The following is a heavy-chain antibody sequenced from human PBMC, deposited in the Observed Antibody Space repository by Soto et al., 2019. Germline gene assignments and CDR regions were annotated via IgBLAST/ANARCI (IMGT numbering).Heavy chain of an antibody. V-gene: IGHV1-18*01. D-gene: IGHD1-26*01. J-gene: IGHJ4*02. CDR1: GYTFTSYG. CDR2: SSAYNGNT. Sequence: QVQLVQSGAEVKKPGASVKVSCKASGYTFTSYGISWVRQAPGQGLEWMGWSSAYNGNTNYAQKLQGRITLTXXTSTSTAYMELRSLRSDDTAVYYCARDAAVGLFDYWGQGTLVTVSS. CDR3: ARDAAVGLFDY.